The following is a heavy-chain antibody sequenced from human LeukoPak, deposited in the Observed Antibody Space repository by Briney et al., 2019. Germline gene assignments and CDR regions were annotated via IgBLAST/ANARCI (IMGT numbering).Heavy chain of an antibody. CDR1: GYTFTTYY. J-gene: IGHJ5*02. D-gene: IGHD4-23*01. CDR3: ARDKTTVVTLNWFDP. CDR2: INPTGGST. Sequence: ASVKVSCKASGYTFTTYYIHWVRQAPGQGLEWMGIINPTGGSTTYAQKFQGRVTMTRDTSTSTVFMELSSLRSEDTAVYYCARDKTTVVTLNWFDPWGQGTLVTVSS. V-gene: IGHV1-46*01.